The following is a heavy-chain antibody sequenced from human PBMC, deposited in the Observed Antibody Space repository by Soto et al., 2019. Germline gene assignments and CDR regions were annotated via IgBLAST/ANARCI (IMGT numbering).Heavy chain of an antibody. J-gene: IGHJ6*02. V-gene: IGHV3-30*18. Sequence: QVQLVESGGGVVQPGRSLRLSCAASGFTFSSYGMHWVRQAPGKGLEWVAGISYDGSNKYYADSVKGRFTISRDNSKNTLYLQMNSLRAEDTAVYYCAKESSWGDYFFDYYYGMDVWGQGTTVTVSS. CDR3: AKESSWGDYFFDYYYGMDV. D-gene: IGHD4-17*01. CDR2: ISYDGSNK. CDR1: GFTFSSYG.